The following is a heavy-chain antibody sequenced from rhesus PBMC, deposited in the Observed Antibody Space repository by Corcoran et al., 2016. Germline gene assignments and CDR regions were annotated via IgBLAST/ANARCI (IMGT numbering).Heavy chain of an antibody. D-gene: IGHD1-44*01. CDR3: ARHGEPMFDY. Sequence: QVQLQESGPGLVEPSETLSLTCTVSGASLSRNWWSWICQPPGKGLEWIGEINANSGSTNYNPSLRSRLTISKDASKNQVSLRLSFVTAADTAIYYCARHGEPMFDYWGQGVLVTVSS. V-gene: IGHV4-80*01. J-gene: IGHJ4*01. CDR2: INANSGST. CDR1: GASLSRNW.